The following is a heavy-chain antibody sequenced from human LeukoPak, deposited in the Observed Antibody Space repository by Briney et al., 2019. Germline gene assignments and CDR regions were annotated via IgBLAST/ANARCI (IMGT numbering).Heavy chain of an antibody. J-gene: IGHJ4*02. Sequence: SETLSLTCTVSGGSISSYYWSWIRQPPGKGLEWIGYIYYSGSTNYNSSLKSRVTISVDTSKNQFSLKLSPVTAADTAVYYCARQKVRGELLQFDYWGQGTLVTVSS. D-gene: IGHD1-26*01. CDR2: IYYSGST. CDR1: GGSISSYY. CDR3: ARQKVRGELLQFDY. V-gene: IGHV4-59*08.